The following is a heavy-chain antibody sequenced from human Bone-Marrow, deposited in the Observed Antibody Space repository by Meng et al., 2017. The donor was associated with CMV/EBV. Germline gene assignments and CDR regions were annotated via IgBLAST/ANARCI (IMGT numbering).Heavy chain of an antibody. V-gene: IGHV4-31*03. D-gene: IGHD1-1*01. CDR3: ARIVPEYNNYFDY. CDR1: GGPISSGGYY. J-gene: IGHJ4*02. Sequence: LRLSCTVSGGPISSGGYYWNWIRQHPGKGLEWIGYIYYSGSTYYNPSLKSRVTISVDTSKTQFSLKLRSVTAADTAVYYCARIVPEYNNYFDYWGQGTLVTVSS. CDR2: IYYSGST.